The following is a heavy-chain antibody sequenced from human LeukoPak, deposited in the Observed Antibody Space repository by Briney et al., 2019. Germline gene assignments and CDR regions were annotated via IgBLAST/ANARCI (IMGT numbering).Heavy chain of an antibody. CDR2: IYYSGST. Sequence: SQALSLTCTVSGGSISSYYWSWIRQPPGKGLEWIGYIYYSGSTNYNPSLKSRVTISVDTSKNQFSLKLSSVTAADTAVYYCARDPIRITMIVVPRWAFDIWGQGTMVTVSS. J-gene: IGHJ3*02. D-gene: IGHD3-22*01. V-gene: IGHV4-59*12. CDR1: GGSISSYY. CDR3: ARDPIRITMIVVPRWAFDI.